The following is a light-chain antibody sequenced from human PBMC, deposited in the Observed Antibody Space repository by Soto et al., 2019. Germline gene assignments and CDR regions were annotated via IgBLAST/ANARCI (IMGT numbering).Light chain of an antibody. Sequence: EIMMTQSPATLSVSPGERATLSCRASQSVNRNLAWYQQKPGQAPRLLIYAASTRATGIPARFSGSGSATEFTLTISSLQSEDFAIYYCQQYNNWWTFGQGTKVEIK. J-gene: IGKJ1*01. CDR3: QQYNNWWT. CDR2: AAS. V-gene: IGKV3-15*01. CDR1: QSVNRN.